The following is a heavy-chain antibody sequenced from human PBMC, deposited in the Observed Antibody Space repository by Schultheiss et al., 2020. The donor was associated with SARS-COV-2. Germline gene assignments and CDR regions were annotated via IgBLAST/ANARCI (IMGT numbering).Heavy chain of an antibody. Sequence: GGSLRLSCAASGFTFTNVWMNWVRQAPGKGLEWVSGISASGGRTYYADSVKGRFTISRDNSKNTLYLQMNSLRAEDTAVYYCARDYYDSSGYRGNFDYWGQGTLVTVSS. J-gene: IGHJ4*02. CDR2: ISASGGRT. V-gene: IGHV3-23*01. CDR1: GFTFTNVW. CDR3: ARDYYDSSGYRGNFDY. D-gene: IGHD3-22*01.